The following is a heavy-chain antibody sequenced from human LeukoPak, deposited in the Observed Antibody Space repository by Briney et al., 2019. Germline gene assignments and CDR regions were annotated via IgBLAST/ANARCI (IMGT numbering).Heavy chain of an antibody. V-gene: IGHV7-4-1*02. J-gene: IGHJ5*02. Sequence: ASVKVSCKASGYTFTSYAMNWVRQAPGQGLEWMGWINTNTGNPTYAQGFTGRFVSSLDTSVSTAYLQISSLKAEDTAVYYCARAALYSSSWTPLSSNWFDPWGQGTLVTVSS. CDR3: ARAALYSSSWTPLSSNWFDP. CDR1: GYTFTSYA. CDR2: INTNTGNP. D-gene: IGHD6-13*01.